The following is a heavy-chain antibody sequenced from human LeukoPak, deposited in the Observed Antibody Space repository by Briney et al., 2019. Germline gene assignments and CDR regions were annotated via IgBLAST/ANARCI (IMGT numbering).Heavy chain of an antibody. CDR3: ARGYSSSWFDP. J-gene: IGHJ5*02. CDR1: GESFSGYY. D-gene: IGHD6-13*01. Sequence: SETLSLTCAVYGESFSGYYWSWIRHPPGKGLEWIGEINHSGSTNYNPSLKSRVTISVDTSKNQLSLKLSSVTAADTAVYYCARGYSSSWFDPWGQGTLVTVSS. V-gene: IGHV4-34*01. CDR2: INHSGST.